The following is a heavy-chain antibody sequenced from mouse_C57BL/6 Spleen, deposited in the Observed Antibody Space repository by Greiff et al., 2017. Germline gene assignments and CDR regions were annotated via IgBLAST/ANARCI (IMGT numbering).Heavy chain of an antibody. V-gene: IGHV2-6*02. CDR3: ARQGLWPYYAMDY. CDR2: LWSDGST. D-gene: IGHD1-1*02. J-gene: IGHJ4*01. CDR1: GFSFTSYG. Sequence: VQRVESGPGLVAPSQSLSITCTASGFSFTSYGVHWVRQPPGKGLEWLVVLWSDGSTTYNSAIKSRLSISKDNYKSQVFLKMNSLHTDDTAMYYWARQGLWPYYAMDYWGQGTSVTVSS.